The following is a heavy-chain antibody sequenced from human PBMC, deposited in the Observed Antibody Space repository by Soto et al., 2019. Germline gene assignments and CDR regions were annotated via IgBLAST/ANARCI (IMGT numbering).Heavy chain of an antibody. D-gene: IGHD3-10*01. CDR2: IYYSGST. CDR1: GCSVSSGSYY. Sequence: TLSLTCTVSGCSVSSGSYYWSWIRQPPGKGLEWIGYIYYSGSTNYNPSLKSRVTISVDTSKNQFSLKLSSVTAADTAVYYCARDGPSMVRGVYYYYGMDVWGQGTTVTVSS. CDR3: ARDGPSMVRGVYYYYGMDV. V-gene: IGHV4-61*01. J-gene: IGHJ6*02.